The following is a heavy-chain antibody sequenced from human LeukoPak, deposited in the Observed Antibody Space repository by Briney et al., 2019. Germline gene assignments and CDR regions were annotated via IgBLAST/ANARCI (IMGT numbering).Heavy chain of an antibody. CDR1: GGTFSSYA. D-gene: IGHD2-2*01. CDR2: IIPIFGTA. Sequence: ASVKVSCKASGGTFSSYAISWVRQAPGQGLEWMGGIIPIFGTANYAQKFQGRVTITADKSTSTAYMELSSLRSEDTAVYYCARGLPAAMLTYYSYYMDVWGKGTTVTVSS. CDR3: ARGLPAAMLTYYSYYMDV. V-gene: IGHV1-69*06. J-gene: IGHJ6*03.